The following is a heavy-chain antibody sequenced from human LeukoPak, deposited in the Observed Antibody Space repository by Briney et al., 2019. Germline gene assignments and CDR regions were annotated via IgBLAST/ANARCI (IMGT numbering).Heavy chain of an antibody. D-gene: IGHD3-10*01. CDR3: ARDHWSHYYGSGGENYFDP. J-gene: IGHJ5*02. Sequence: GASVNVSFTASGYSFTMYGISWVRQAPGQGLEWMGWISVFNAYTNYAQKLQGRVTMTTDTSTSTAYMEVRGLRSDDTAVYYCARDHWSHYYGSGGENYFDPWGQGTLVTVSS. CDR1: GYSFTMYG. CDR2: ISVFNAYT. V-gene: IGHV1-18*01.